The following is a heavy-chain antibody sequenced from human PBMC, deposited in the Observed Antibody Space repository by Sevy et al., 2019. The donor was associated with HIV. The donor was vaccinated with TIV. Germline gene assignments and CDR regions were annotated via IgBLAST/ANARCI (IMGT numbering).Heavy chain of an antibody. Sequence: GGSLRLSCIGSGFSFSYYGIHWVRQSPGKGLDWVALISHDVINEYYADSVKGRFTISRDNSKNTVYLEMNSLRNEETAIYFCANAYSGSYSHSYLYALDVWGQGTTVTVSS. CDR3: ANAYSGSYSHSYLYALDV. CDR1: GFSFSYYG. J-gene: IGHJ6*02. CDR2: ISHDVINE. D-gene: IGHD1-26*01. V-gene: IGHV3-30*18.